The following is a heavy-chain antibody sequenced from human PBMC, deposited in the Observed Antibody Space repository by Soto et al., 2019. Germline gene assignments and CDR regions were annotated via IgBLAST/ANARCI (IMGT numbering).Heavy chain of an antibody. CDR3: ARDPAIYSGNFDYGLDV. CDR1: GFTFSRYE. Sequence: PGGSLRLSCAVSGFTFSRYEMNWVRQAPGKGLEWVSYIGTSGKTIYYADSVRGRFTISRDNAKNSLYLQMSSLRAEDTAVYYCARDPAIYSGNFDYGLDVWGRGTLVTVSS. V-gene: IGHV3-48*03. J-gene: IGHJ2*01. CDR2: IGTSGKTI. D-gene: IGHD4-17*01.